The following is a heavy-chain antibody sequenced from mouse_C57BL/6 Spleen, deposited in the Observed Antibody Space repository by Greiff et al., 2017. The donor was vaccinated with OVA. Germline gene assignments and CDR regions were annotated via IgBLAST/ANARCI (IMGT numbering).Heavy chain of an antibody. CDR3: ARGGIYYDYPWFAY. CDR1: GFTFSSYA. V-gene: IGHV5-4*01. D-gene: IGHD2-4*01. CDR2: ISDGGSYT. Sequence: EVQLVESGGGLVKPGGSLKLSCAASGFTFSSYAMSWVRQTPEKRLEWVATISDGGSYTYYPDNVKGRFTISRDNAKNNLYLQMSHLKSEDTAMYYCARGGIYYDYPWFAYWGQGTLVTVSA. J-gene: IGHJ3*01.